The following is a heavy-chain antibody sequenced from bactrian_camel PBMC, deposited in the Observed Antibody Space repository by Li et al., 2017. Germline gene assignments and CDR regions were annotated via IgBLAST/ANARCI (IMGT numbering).Heavy chain of an antibody. CDR2: IDTGGVNT. V-gene: IGHV3S1*01. CDR1: GYTFSTSC. D-gene: IGHD2*01. J-gene: IGHJ4*01. CDR3: ARDPRPRSGVCYLEPGPYSF. Sequence: HVQLVESGGGSMQPGGSLRLSCAASGYTFSTSCMAWFRQGPGKEREGVAPIDTGGVNTYYSDSVKGRFTIPQDNAKNTVYLQMNSLKFEDTAMYTCARDPRPRSGVCYLEPGPYSFWGQGTQVTVS.